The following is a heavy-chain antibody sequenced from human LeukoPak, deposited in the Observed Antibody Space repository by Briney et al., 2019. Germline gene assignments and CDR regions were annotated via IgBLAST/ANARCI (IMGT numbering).Heavy chain of an antibody. V-gene: IGHV3-15*01. Sequence: GGSLRLSCAAFGFTFTDAWMTWVRQAPGKGLEWVGRIKSKTDGGTTDYAAPVKGRFTISRDDSENILYLQMNSLKTDDTAVYHCTRYGDYWGQGVLVTVSS. D-gene: IGHD1-1*01. CDR2: IKSKTDGGTT. CDR3: TRYGDY. J-gene: IGHJ4*02. CDR1: GFTFTDAW.